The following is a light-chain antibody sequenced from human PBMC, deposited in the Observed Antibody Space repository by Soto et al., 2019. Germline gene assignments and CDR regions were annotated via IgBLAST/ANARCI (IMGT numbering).Light chain of an antibody. J-gene: IGKJ1*01. V-gene: IGKV3-20*01. Sequence: DMVLTQSPGTLYLSPGDRGTLSCRASQSVSSSYLAWYQQKPGQAPRLLIYGASSRATGIPDRFSGSGSGTDFTLTISRLEPEDFAVYYCQQYGSSPRTFGQGTKVDIK. CDR3: QQYGSSPRT. CDR1: QSVSSSY. CDR2: GAS.